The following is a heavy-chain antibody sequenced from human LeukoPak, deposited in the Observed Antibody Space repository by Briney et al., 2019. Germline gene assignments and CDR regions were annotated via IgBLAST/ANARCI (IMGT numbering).Heavy chain of an antibody. CDR1: GYTFTSYG. CDR2: ISAYNGNT. J-gene: IGHJ6*02. CDR3: ARVYYWNDVGYGMDV. V-gene: IGHV1-18*01. D-gene: IGHD1-20*01. Sequence: GASVKVSCKASGYTFTSYGISWVRQAPGQGLEWMGCISAYNGNTNYAQKLQGRVTMATDTSTSTAYMELRRLRSDDTAVYYCARVYYWNDVGYGMDVWGQGTTVTVSS.